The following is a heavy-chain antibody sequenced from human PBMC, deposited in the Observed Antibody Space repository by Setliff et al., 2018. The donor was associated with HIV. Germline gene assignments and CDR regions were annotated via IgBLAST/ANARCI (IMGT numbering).Heavy chain of an antibody. Sequence: TLSLTCEVSGGSISNYYWSWIRQPAGKGLEWIGRIFSSGNTYYNPSLKSRVTMSVDTSKNQFSPNLNSVTAADTAIYYCARAPFPVAGFDYFDHWGQGTQVTVSS. CDR2: IFSSGNT. CDR1: GGSISNYY. V-gene: IGHV4-4*07. D-gene: IGHD6-19*01. J-gene: IGHJ4*02. CDR3: ARAPFPVAGFDYFDH.